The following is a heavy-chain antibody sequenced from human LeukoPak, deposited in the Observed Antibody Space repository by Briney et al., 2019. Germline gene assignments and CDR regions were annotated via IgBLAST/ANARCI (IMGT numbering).Heavy chain of an antibody. Sequence: SETLSLTCTVSGGPISSYYWSWIRQPAGKGLEWIGRIYTSGSTNYNPSLKSRVTMSVDTSKNQFSLKLSSVTAADTAVYYCARGTDSSSWYLNWFDPWGQGTLVTVSS. CDR1: GGPISSYY. CDR2: IYTSGST. V-gene: IGHV4-4*07. D-gene: IGHD6-13*01. J-gene: IGHJ5*02. CDR3: ARGTDSSSWYLNWFDP.